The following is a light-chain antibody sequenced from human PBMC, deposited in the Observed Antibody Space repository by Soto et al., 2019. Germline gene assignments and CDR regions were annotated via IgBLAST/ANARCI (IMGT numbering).Light chain of an antibody. CDR1: QGISSY. Sequence: AIRMTQSTSSLSASTGARVTITCRASQGISSYLAWYQQKPGKAPKLLIYAASTLPSGVPSRFSGSGSGTDFTLTISCLQSEDVATYYCQQYYSYPLTFGQGTKVEIK. V-gene: IGKV1-8*01. CDR2: AAS. CDR3: QQYYSYPLT. J-gene: IGKJ1*01.